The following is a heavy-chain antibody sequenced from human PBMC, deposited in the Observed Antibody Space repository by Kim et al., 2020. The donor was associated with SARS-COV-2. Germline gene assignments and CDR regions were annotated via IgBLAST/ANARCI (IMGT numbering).Heavy chain of an antibody. CDR2: IRSKAYGGTT. J-gene: IGHJ6*02. D-gene: IGHD3-22*01. Sequence: GGSLRLSCTASGFTFGDYAMSWFRQAPGKGLEWVGFIRSKAYGGTTEYAASVKGRFTISRDDSKSIAYLQMNSLKTEDTAVYYCTRDGPDSSGYHYYYYYYGMDVWGQGTTVTVSS. CDR3: TRDGPDSSGYHYYYYYYGMDV. CDR1: GFTFGDYA. V-gene: IGHV3-49*03.